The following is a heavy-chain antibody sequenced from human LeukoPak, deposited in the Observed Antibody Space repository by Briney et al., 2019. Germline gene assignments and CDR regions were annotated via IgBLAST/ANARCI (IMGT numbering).Heavy chain of an antibody. V-gene: IGHV1-69*05. D-gene: IGHD6-13*01. CDR1: GGTFRSYA. Sequence: SVKVSCKASGGTFRSYAISWVRQAPGQGLEWMGRIIPIFGTANYAQKFQGRVTITTDESTSTAYMELSSLRSEDTAVYYCARGLRVWQQLVYDAFDIWGQGTMVTVSP. CDR3: ARGLRVWQQLVYDAFDI. J-gene: IGHJ3*02. CDR2: IIPIFGTA.